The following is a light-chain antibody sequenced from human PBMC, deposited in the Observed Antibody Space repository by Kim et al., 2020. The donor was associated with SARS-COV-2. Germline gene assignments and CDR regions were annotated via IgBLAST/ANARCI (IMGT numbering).Light chain of an antibody. CDR1: SSNIGSNY. CDR3: AAWDDSLSGYV. Sequence: VTISCSGSSSNIGSNYVYWYQQLPGTAPKLLIYRNNQRPSGVPDRFSGSKSGTSASLAISGLRSEDEADYYCAAWDDSLSGYVFGTGTKGTVL. V-gene: IGLV1-47*01. J-gene: IGLJ1*01. CDR2: RNN.